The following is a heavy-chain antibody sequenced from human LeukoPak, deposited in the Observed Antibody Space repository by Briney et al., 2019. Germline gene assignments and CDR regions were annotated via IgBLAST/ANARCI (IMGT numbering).Heavy chain of an antibody. CDR3: ARSPSPYYGSGSYSLDY. V-gene: IGHV1-2*02. Sequence: GASVKVSCKASGYTFTGYYMHWVRQAPGQGLEWMGWINPNSGGTNYAQKFQGRVTMTRDTSISTAYMELSRLRSDDTAVYYCARSPSPYYGSGSYSLDYWGQGTLVTVSS. J-gene: IGHJ4*02. CDR1: GYTFTGYY. D-gene: IGHD3-10*01. CDR2: INPNSGGT.